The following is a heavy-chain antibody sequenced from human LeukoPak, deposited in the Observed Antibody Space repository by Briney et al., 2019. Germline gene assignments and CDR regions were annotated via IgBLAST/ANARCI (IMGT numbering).Heavy chain of an antibody. CDR1: GFTFSNYG. J-gene: IGHJ4*02. CDR2: ISSDSNYI. Sequence: GGSLRLSCAASGFTFSNYGMTWVRQTPGKGLEWVSCISSDSNYIYYADSLKGRFTISRDNAKNSLYLQMNSLRAEDTAVYYCARSTMVRGVIQYWGQGTLVTVSS. CDR3: ARSTMVRGVIQY. D-gene: IGHD3-10*01. V-gene: IGHV3-21*04.